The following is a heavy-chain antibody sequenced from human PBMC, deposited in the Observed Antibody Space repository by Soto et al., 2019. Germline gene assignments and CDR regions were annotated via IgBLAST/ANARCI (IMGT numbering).Heavy chain of an antibody. Sequence: ASVKVSLKASGYTFTSYGISWLRQAPGQGLEWMGWISAYNGNTNYAQKLQGRVTMTTETSTSTAYMELRRLRSDDTAVYYCARVTDQLLSPGSHNDYCG. V-gene: IGHV1-18*04. D-gene: IGHD2-2*01. CDR2: ISAYNGNT. CDR1: GYTFTSYG. J-gene: IGHJ4*01. CDR3: ARVTDQLLSPGSHNDY.